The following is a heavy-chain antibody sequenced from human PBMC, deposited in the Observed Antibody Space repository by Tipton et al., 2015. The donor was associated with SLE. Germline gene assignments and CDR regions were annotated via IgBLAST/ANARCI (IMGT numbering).Heavy chain of an antibody. J-gene: IGHJ4*02. CDR3: ARHTDWLFDY. D-gene: IGHD3-9*01. Sequence: TLSLTCTVSGGSISSYYWAWIRQPPGGGLEWIGSTFYSGPAYFNPSFKSRVTIFADTSKRHFSLRLMSVTAADTAVYFCARHTDWLFDYWGQGAPVIVSA. CDR1: GGSISSYY. CDR2: TFYSGPA. V-gene: IGHV4-39*02.